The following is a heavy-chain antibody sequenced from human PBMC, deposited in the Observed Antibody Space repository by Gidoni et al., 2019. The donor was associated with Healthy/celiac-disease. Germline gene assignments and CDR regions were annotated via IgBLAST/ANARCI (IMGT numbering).Heavy chain of an antibody. CDR2: IRGSGGST. Sequence: EVQLLESGGGLVQPGGSLRLSCAASGFTFSSYAMSWVRQAPGKGLEWVSAIRGSGGSTYYADSVKGRFTISRDNSKNTLYLQMNSLRAEDTAVYYCAKDGREQWLAYYFDYWGQGTLVTVSS. V-gene: IGHV3-23*01. CDR3: AKDGREQWLAYYFDY. J-gene: IGHJ4*02. D-gene: IGHD6-19*01. CDR1: GFTFSSYA.